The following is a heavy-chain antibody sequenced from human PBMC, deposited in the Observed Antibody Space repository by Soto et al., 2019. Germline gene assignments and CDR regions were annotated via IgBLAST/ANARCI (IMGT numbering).Heavy chain of an antibody. CDR3: AVWATGTPDFDS. V-gene: IGHV4-59*08. J-gene: IGHJ6*01. CDR1: GSSIGSYY. D-gene: IGHD1-1*01. Sequence: SETLYLTCTVLGSSIGSYYWSWIRQPPGKGLEWIGYIYYSGSTNYNPSLKSRVTISVDTSKNQFSLNVSSVSAADTAVYHCAVWATGTPDFDSWGQGTTVTVPS. CDR2: IYYSGST.